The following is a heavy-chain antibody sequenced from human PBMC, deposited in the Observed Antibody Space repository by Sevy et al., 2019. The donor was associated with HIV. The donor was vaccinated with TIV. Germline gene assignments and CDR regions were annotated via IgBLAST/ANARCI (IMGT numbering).Heavy chain of an antibody. CDR2: VSYDGSSK. D-gene: IGHD3-10*01. CDR1: GFTFRNFG. J-gene: IGHJ6*02. CDR3: ARGGSGDYYYYGVDV. Sequence: GGSLRLSCVGSGFTFRNFGVHWLRQAPGKGLEWLSVVSYDGSSKYYVDSVKGRFIVSRDNSENTLYLQMNSLRTEDTAVYYCARGGSGDYYYYGVDVWGQGTTVTVSS. V-gene: IGHV3-30*03.